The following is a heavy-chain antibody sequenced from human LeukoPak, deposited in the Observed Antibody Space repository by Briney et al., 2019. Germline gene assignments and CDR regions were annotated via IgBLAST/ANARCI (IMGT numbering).Heavy chain of an antibody. CDR1: GFTFSSYW. J-gene: IGHJ4*02. V-gene: IGHV3-7*01. CDR2: IKQDGSEK. Sequence: PGGSLRLSCAASGFTFSSYWMSWVRQAPGKGLEGVANIKQDGSEKYYVDSVKGRFTISRDNAKNSLYLQMNSLRAEDTAVYYCARVDCSSTSCGIFDYWGQGTLVTVSS. D-gene: IGHD2-2*01. CDR3: ARVDCSSTSCGIFDY.